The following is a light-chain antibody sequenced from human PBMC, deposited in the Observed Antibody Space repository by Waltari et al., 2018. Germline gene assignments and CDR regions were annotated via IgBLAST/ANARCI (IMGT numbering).Light chain of an antibody. Sequence: QSALTQPASVSGSPGQSITISCTGTSSDVGCSNYVSSYQQYPGKAPKLIIHDVSGRPSGVSNRFSGSKSGNTASLTISGLQAEDEADYYCSSYASGSAFYVFGTATKVTVL. CDR1: SSDVGCSNY. CDR2: DVS. V-gene: IGLV2-14*03. CDR3: SSYASGSAFYV. J-gene: IGLJ1*01.